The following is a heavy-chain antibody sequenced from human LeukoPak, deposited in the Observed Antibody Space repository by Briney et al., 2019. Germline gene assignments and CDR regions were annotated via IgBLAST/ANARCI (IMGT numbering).Heavy chain of an antibody. D-gene: IGHD6-19*01. CDR2: ISWNSGSI. CDR1: GFTFDDYA. Sequence: GGSLRLSCAASGFTFDDYAMHWVRQAPGKGLEWVSGISWNSGSIGYADSVKGRFTISRDNAKNSLYLQMNSLRAEDTAVYYCARALIQWLVPFDYWGQGTLVTVSS. J-gene: IGHJ4*02. V-gene: IGHV3-9*01. CDR3: ARALIQWLVPFDY.